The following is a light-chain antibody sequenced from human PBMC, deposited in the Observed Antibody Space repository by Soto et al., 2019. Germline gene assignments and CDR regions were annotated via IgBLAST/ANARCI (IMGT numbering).Light chain of an antibody. CDR1: SSDVGGFNY. Sequence: ALTQPASVSGSPGQSITISCTGTSSDVGGFNYVSWYRQHPGNAPKLMIFDVVNRPSGVSHRFSGSKSDNTASLTISGLQAEDEADYYCSSYTSSGTVVFGGGTKLTVL. J-gene: IGLJ2*01. CDR2: DVV. V-gene: IGLV2-14*01. CDR3: SSYTSSGTVV.